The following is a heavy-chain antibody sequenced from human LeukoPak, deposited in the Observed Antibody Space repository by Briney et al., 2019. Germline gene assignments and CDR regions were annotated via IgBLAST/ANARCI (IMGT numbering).Heavy chain of an antibody. J-gene: IGHJ4*02. V-gene: IGHV4-34*01. Sequence: SETLSLTCAVYGGSFSGYYWSWIRQPPGKGLEWIGEINHSGSTNYNPSLKSRVTISVDTSKNQFSLKLSSVTAADTAVYYCAREVRYDFWSGPEGYFDYWGQGTLVTVSS. CDR3: AREVRYDFWSGPEGYFDY. CDR1: GGSFSGYY. CDR2: INHSGST. D-gene: IGHD3-3*01.